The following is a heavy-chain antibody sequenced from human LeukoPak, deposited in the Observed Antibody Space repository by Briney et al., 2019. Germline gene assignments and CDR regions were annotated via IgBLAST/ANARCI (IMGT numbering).Heavy chain of an antibody. D-gene: IGHD6-19*01. CDR2: IYYSGST. J-gene: IGHJ4*02. CDR1: GGSISSGDYY. CDR3: RGYTSSGWGGDY. Sequence: PSETLSLTCTVSGGSISSGDYYWSWIRQPPGKGLEWIGYIYYSGSTYYNPSLKSRVTISVDTSKNQFSLKLSSVTAADTAVYYCRGYTSSGWGGDYWGQGTLVTVSS. V-gene: IGHV4-30-4*01.